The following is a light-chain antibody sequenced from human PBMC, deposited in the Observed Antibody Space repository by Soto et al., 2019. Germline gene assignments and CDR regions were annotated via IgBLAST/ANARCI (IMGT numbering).Light chain of an antibody. CDR3: LQDYNYPLT. CDR2: AAS. CDR1: QGISSY. V-gene: IGKV1-27*01. J-gene: IGKJ4*01. Sequence: DIHLTQSPSFLSASVGDRVTITCRASQGISSYLAWYQQKPGKVPKLLIYAASTLQSGVPSRFSGSGSGTDFTLTISSLQPEDFATYYCLQDYNYPLTFGGGTKVDI.